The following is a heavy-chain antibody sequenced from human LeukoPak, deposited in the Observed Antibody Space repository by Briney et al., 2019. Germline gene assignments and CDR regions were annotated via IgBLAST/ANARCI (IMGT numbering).Heavy chain of an antibody. D-gene: IGHD3-10*01. CDR1: GFTFSGYA. CDR2: ISYDGGDK. Sequence: PGGSLRLSCAASGFTFSGYAMHWVRQAAGKGLEWVALISYDGGDKYYADSVKGRFTISRDNSKNTLSLQMSSLRPEDTAVYYCAREQYYYGSGSYYALDYWGQGTLVTVSS. CDR3: AREQYYYGSGSYYALDY. J-gene: IGHJ4*02. V-gene: IGHV3-30*04.